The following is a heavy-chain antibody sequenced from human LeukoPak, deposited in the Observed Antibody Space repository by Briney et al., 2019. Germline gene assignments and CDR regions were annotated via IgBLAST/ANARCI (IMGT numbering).Heavy chain of an antibody. J-gene: IGHJ6*02. D-gene: IGHD3-10*01. CDR2: IYYSGST. V-gene: IGHV4-30-4*01. CDR1: SGSISSGDYY. Sequence: PSETLSLTCTVSSGSISSGDYYWSWIRQPPGKGLEWIGYIYYSGSTYYNPSLKSRVTISVDTSKNQFSLKLSSVTAADTAVYYCARDRVPDYYYYGMDVWGQGTTVTVSS. CDR3: ARDRVPDYYYYGMDV.